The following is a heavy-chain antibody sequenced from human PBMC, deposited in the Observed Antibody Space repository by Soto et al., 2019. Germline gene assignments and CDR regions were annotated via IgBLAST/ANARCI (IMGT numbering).Heavy chain of an antibody. Sequence: SEPLYLTCTISGGTINSYYWSWIRQPPGKGLEWMGYVYYTGSTKYNPSLASRFTISADTSKNHFSPKVTSVTAADTTVYYCAQYCRTHADGYKLDFWGQGILVTVSS. J-gene: IGHJ4*02. V-gene: IGHV4-59*01. CDR3: AQYCRTHADGYKLDF. D-gene: IGHD5-12*01. CDR2: VYYTGST. CDR1: GGTINSYY.